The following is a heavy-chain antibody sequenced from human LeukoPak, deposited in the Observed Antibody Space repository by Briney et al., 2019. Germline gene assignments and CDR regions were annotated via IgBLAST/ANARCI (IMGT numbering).Heavy chain of an antibody. V-gene: IGHV5-51*01. Sequence: GESLKISCKGSGYSFTSYWIRWVRQMPGKGLEWMGIIYPGDSDTRYSPSFQGQVTISADKSISTAYLQWSSLKASDTAMYYCARLVDTAMGGNYYYGMDVWGQGTTVTVSS. CDR2: IYPGDSDT. CDR3: ARLVDTAMGGNYYYGMDV. J-gene: IGHJ6*02. CDR1: GYSFTSYW. D-gene: IGHD5-18*01.